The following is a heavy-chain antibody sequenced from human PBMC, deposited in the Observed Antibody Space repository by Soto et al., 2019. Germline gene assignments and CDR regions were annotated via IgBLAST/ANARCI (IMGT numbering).Heavy chain of an antibody. CDR2: ISANGQGI. V-gene: IGHV3-23*01. CDR1: GFTFTYYS. D-gene: IGHD2-2*01. J-gene: IGHJ4*02. CDR3: AKDRDYPRDQFHY. Sequence: AGGALRLSCTASGFTFTYYSFSLVRPAPGKGLEWVSAISANGQGIYYADSVRGRFTISRDNSKNTVFLHMDSLRAEDTAVYYCAKDRDYPRDQFHYWGQGTLVTVSS.